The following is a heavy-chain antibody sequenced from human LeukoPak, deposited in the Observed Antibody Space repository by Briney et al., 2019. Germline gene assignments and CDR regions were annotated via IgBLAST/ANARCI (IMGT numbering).Heavy chain of an antibody. CDR1: GFTFSSYS. CDR2: ISSSSSYI. D-gene: IGHD6-13*01. V-gene: IGHV3-21*01. Sequence: PGGSPRLSCAASGFTFSSYSMNWVRQAPGKGLEWVPSISSSSSYIYYADSVKGRFTISRDNAKNSLYLQMNSLRAEDTAVYYCARDPAAAETNYYMDVWGKGTTVTVSS. J-gene: IGHJ6*03. CDR3: ARDPAAAETNYYMDV.